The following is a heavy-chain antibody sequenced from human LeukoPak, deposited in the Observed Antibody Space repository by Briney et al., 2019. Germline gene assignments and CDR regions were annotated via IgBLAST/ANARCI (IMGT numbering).Heavy chain of an antibody. D-gene: IGHD3-9*01. V-gene: IGHV3-15*01. CDR1: GFSFSDAW. Sequence: GGSLRFSCAASGFSFSDAWMTWVRQAPGRGLEWLGRIKGASDGGTTDLAAPVKGRFTMSRDDSKNTVYLQMDRLQTEDTAVYYCTTDLTWLFNFAYWGQGTLVTVSS. CDR2: IKGASDGGTT. J-gene: IGHJ4*02. CDR3: TTDLTWLFNFAY.